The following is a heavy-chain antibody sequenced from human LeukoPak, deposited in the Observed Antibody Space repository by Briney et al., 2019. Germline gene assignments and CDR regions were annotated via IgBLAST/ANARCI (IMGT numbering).Heavy chain of an antibody. J-gene: IGHJ3*02. CDR1: GFTFDDYA. D-gene: IGHD3-22*01. CDR2: IIWNSGSI. V-gene: IGHV3-9*03. Sequence: PGGSLRLSCAASGFTFDDYAMHWVRQAPGKGLEWVSGIIWNSGSIGYADSVKGRFTISRDNAKNSLYLQMNSLRAEDMALYYCAKGSLYYYDSSGYYDAFDIWGQGTMVTVSS. CDR3: AKGSLYYYDSSGYYDAFDI.